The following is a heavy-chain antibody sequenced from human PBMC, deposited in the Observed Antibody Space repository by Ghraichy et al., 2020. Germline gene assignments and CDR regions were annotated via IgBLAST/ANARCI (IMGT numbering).Heavy chain of an antibody. Sequence: GGSLRLSCAASGFTFSTYWMSWVRQAPGKGLEWVANIKQDGSEKYSVDSVKGRFTISRDNAKNSLYLQMNSLRAEDTAVYYCARVEIQGYCSTTSCHYYFYGMDVWGQGTTVTVSS. V-gene: IGHV3-7*01. J-gene: IGHJ6*02. CDR1: GFTFSTYW. CDR3: ARVEIQGYCSTTSCHYYFYGMDV. CDR2: IKQDGSEK. D-gene: IGHD2-2*01.